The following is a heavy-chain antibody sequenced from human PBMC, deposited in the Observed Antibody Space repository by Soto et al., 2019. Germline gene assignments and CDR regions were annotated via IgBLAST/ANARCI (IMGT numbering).Heavy chain of an antibody. CDR2: IIPILGIA. J-gene: IGHJ6*02. CDR1: GGTFSSYT. V-gene: IGHV1-69*02. D-gene: IGHD6-13*01. CDR3: ARAWYSSSPDYYYYYGMDV. Sequence: ASVKVSCKASGGTFSSYTISWVRQAPGQGLEWMGRIIPILGIANYAQKFQGRVTITADKSTSTAYMELSSLRSEDTAVYYCARAWYSSSPDYYYYYGMDVWGQGTTVTVSS.